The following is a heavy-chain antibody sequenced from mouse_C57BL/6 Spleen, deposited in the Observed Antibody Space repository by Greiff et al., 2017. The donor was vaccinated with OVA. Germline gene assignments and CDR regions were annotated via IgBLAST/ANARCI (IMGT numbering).Heavy chain of an antibody. D-gene: IGHD3-3*01. V-gene: IGHV1-64*01. J-gene: IGHJ4*01. Sequence: QVQLQQSGAELVKPGASVKLSCKASGYTFTSYWMHWVKQRPGQGLEWIGMIHPNSGSTNYNEKFKSKATLTVDKSSSTAYMQLSSLTSEDSAVYYCARGDPYYYAMDYWGQGTSVTVSS. CDR3: ARGDPYYYAMDY. CDR2: IHPNSGST. CDR1: GYTFTSYW.